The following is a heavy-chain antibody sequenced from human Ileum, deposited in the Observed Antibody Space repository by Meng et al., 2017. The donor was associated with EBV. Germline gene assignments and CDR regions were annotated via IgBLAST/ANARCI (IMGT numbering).Heavy chain of an antibody. V-gene: IGHV4-39*01. CDR3: ARPIAAAGWFDP. D-gene: IGHD6-13*01. CDR1: GAPINSSSYS. Sequence: HLQLQAELPGPVTPAETLSLTASVSGAPINSSSYSWGWRRQPPGKGLEWIGSIYYSGRTYYNPSLKSRVTISVDTSKNQFSLKLSSVTAADTAVYYCARPIAAAGWFDPWGQGTLVTVSS. CDR2: IYYSGRT. J-gene: IGHJ5*02.